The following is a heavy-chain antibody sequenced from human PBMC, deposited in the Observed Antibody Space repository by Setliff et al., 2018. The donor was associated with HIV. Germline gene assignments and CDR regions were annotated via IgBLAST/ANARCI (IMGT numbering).Heavy chain of an antibody. V-gene: IGHV3-43*01. CDR2: INWDGSTT. J-gene: IGHJ3*01. CDR1: GFTFADYT. CDR3: ARVQSAYTSYDAFDF. Sequence: GESLKISCAASGFTFADYTIHWVRQAPGKGLEWVSLINWDGSTTYYADSVKGRLTVTRDNNKNSLFLQMNSLRTEDTALYYCARVQSAYTSYDAFDFWGQGTMVT. D-gene: IGHD2-21*01.